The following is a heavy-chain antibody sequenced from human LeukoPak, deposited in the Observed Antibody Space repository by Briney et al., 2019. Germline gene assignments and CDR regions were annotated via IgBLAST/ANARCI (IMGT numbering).Heavy chain of an antibody. V-gene: IGHV1-3*01. CDR2: INAGNGNT. CDR1: GYTFTNPP. CDR3: ARDMGGYYGSGSYSAFDP. Sequence: GASVKVSCKASGYTFTNPPMHWVRQAPGQRLEWMGWINAGNGNTKYSQKFQGRVTITRDTSASTAYMELSSLRSEDTALYYCARDMGGYYGSGSYSAFDPWGQGTLVTVSS. D-gene: IGHD3-10*01. J-gene: IGHJ5*02.